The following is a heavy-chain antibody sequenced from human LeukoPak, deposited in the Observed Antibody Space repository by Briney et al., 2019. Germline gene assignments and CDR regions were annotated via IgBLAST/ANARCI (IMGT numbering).Heavy chain of an antibody. J-gene: IGHJ3*02. V-gene: IGHV3-21*01. CDR3: ARRELRGAFDI. CDR2: ISSSSSYI. CDR1: GFTFSSYS. D-gene: IGHD1-26*01. Sequence: GGSLILSCAASGFTFSSYSMNWVRQAPGKGLEWVSSISSSSSYIYYADSVKGRFTTSRDNAKNSLYLQMNSLRAEDTAVYYCARRELRGAFDIWGQGTMVTVSS.